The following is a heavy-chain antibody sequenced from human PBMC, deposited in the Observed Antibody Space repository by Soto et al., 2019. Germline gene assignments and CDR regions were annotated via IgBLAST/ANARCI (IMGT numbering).Heavy chain of an antibody. D-gene: IGHD2-2*02. CDR2: IIPIFGTA. CDR1: GVTFSSYA. CDR3: ARGPRYWSSTSCYTVDC. Sequence: QVQLVQSGAEVKKPGSSVSVSCTASGVTFSSYAISWVRQAPGQGLEWMGGIIPIFGTANYAQKFQGRVTITADKSTRTAYMELSRLRSEDTAVYYCARGPRYWSSTSCYTVDCWGQGTLVTVSS. V-gene: IGHV1-69*06. J-gene: IGHJ4*02.